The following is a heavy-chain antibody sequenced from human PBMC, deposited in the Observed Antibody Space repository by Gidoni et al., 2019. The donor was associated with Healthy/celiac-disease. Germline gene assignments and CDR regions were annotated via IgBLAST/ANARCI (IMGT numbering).Heavy chain of an antibody. CDR2: INHSGST. Sequence: QVQLQQWGAGLLKPSETLSLTCAVYGGSLSGYYWSWIRQPPGKGLEWIGEINHSGSTNYNPSLKSRVTISVDTSKNQFSLKLSSVTAADTAVYYCARRYCSGGSCFGRRSYYFDYWGQGTLVTVSS. V-gene: IGHV4-34*01. CDR3: ARRYCSGGSCFGRRSYYFDY. CDR1: GGSLSGYY. D-gene: IGHD2-15*01. J-gene: IGHJ4*02.